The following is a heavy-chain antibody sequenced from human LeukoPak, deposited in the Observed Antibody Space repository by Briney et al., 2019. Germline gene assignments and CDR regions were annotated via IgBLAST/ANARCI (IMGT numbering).Heavy chain of an antibody. J-gene: IGHJ4*02. CDR1: RGSISSYY. CDR2: MSYSGNT. V-gene: IGHV4-59*08. D-gene: IGHD5-12*01. CDR3: ARQRGSGYDFDY. Sequence: PSETLSLTCTVSRGSISSYYWSWIRQPPGKGLEWIGYMSYSGNTNYNPSLKSRVTISVDTSKNQFSLKLSSVTAADTAVYYCARQRGSGYDFDYWGQGTLVTVSS.